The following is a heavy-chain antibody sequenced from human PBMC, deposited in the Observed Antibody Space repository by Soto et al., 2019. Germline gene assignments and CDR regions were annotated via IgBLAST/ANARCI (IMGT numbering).Heavy chain of an antibody. Sequence: EVQLVETGGGLIQPGGSLRLSCAASGFTVSSNYMSWVRQAPGKGLEGVSVIYSGGSTYYADSVKGRFTISRDNSKITLYLQMNSLRAEDTAVYYCAKGGVLGYCSSTSCHNFDYWGQGTLVTVSS. V-gene: IGHV3-53*02. CDR3: AKGGVLGYCSSTSCHNFDY. D-gene: IGHD2-2*01. J-gene: IGHJ4*02. CDR2: IYSGGST. CDR1: GFTVSSNY.